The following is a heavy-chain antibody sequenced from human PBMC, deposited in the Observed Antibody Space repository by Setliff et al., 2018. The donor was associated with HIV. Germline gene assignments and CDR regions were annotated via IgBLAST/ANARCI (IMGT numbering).Heavy chain of an antibody. CDR2: ISGLGGGTI. CDR3: ARAGVVEGYYYYYYMDV. Sequence: PGGSLRLSCAASGFTFSSYSMNWVRQAPGKGLEWVSYISGLGGGTIYDADSVRGRFTISRDDAEKSVYLQMNSLRAEDTAVYYCARAGVVEGYYYYYYMDVWGKGTTVTVSS. CDR1: GFTFSSYS. J-gene: IGHJ6*03. V-gene: IGHV3-48*01. D-gene: IGHD2-15*01.